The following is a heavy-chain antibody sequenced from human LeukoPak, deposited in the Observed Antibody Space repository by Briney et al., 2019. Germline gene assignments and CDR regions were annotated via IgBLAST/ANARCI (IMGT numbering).Heavy chain of an antibody. Sequence: SETLSLTCTVSGGSISGGYWSWIRQPPGRGLEWIGYVYTSGSTNYNPPLKSRVPISVDTSKSQFALKLSSVTAADTPVYYCAKSYFDYSTYYSYYFNLWGQGALVTVSS. D-gene: IGHD4-11*01. CDR3: AKSYFDYSTYYSYYFNL. CDR1: GGSISGGY. V-gene: IGHV4-4*09. CDR2: VYTSGST. J-gene: IGHJ4*02.